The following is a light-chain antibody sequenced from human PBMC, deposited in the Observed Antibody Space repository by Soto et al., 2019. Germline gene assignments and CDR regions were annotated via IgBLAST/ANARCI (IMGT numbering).Light chain of an antibody. CDR1: ISNIGDNH. V-gene: IGLV1-51*01. CDR3: GTWDTTMSGSL. Sequence: QSVLTQPPSASAAPGQRVTISCSGTISNIGDNHVSWYQQVPGKAPKLLIYDNNKRPSGIPDRFSGSRSGTSATLAITGLQTGDEADYICGTWDTTMSGSLFGGGTKVTVL. CDR2: DNN. J-gene: IGLJ2*01.